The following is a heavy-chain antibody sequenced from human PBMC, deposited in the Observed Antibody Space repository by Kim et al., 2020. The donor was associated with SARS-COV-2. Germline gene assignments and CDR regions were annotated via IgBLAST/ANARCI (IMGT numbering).Heavy chain of an antibody. Sequence: IYYADSVKGRFTSSRDNAKNSVYLQMNSLGAEDTAVYYCARDGGSSWLDYWGQGTLVTVSS. D-gene: IGHD6-13*01. CDR3: ARDGGSSWLDY. J-gene: IGHJ4*02. CDR2: I. V-gene: IGHV3-21*01.